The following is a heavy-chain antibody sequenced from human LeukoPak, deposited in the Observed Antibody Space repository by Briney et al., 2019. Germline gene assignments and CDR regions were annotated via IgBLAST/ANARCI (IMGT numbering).Heavy chain of an antibody. V-gene: IGHV4-59*01. J-gene: IGHJ4*02. CDR3: ARGYYYGSGSYYY. CDR2: VYYSGDT. D-gene: IGHD3-10*01. CDR1: GGSMTYYY. Sequence: SETLSLTCTVSGGSMTYYYWTWIRQAPGKGLEWIGFVYYSGDTNSNPSLKSRVTISVDTSKNQFSLKLSSVTAADTAVYYCARGYYYGSGSYYYWGQGTLVTVSS.